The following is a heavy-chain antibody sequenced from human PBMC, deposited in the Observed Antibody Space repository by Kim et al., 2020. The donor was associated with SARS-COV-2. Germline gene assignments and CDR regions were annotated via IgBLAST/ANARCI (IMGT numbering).Heavy chain of an antibody. CDR3: VRNYDSSGYYWEYYFDY. CDR1: GFTFSSYA. D-gene: IGHD3-22*01. V-gene: IGHV3-64D*09. CDR2: ISSNGGST. Sequence: GGSLRLSCSASGFTFSSYAMHWVRQAPGKGLEYVSAISSNGGSTYYADSVKGRFTISRDNSKNTLYLQMSSLRAEDTAVYYCVRNYDSSGYYWEYYFDYWGQGTLVTVSS. J-gene: IGHJ4*02.